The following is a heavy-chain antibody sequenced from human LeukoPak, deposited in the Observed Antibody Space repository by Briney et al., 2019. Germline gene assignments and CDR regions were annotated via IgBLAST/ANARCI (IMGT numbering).Heavy chain of an antibody. D-gene: IGHD1-7*01. CDR2: FDPETGET. J-gene: IGHJ4*02. V-gene: IGHV1-24*01. CDR1: GYTLTELY. Sequence: GASVKVSCKVSGYTLTELYMHWVRQAPGKGLEWVGRFDPETGETMAAQNFQGRVRMTDDTATSTVYMELRSLRAEDTAVYYCAKGRRAPLVGTITKSWIDYWGQGTLVTVSS. CDR3: AKGRRAPLVGTITKSWIDY.